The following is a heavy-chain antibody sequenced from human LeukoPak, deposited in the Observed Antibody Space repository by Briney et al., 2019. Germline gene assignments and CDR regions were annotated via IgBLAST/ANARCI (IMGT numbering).Heavy chain of an antibody. J-gene: IGHJ6*03. CDR2: IYYSGST. CDR1: GGSISSYY. Sequence: SETLSLTCTVSGGSISSYYWSWIRQPPGKGLEWIGYIYYSGSTNYNPSLKSRVTISVDTSKNQCSLKLSSVTAADTAVYYCARLAEGYCSSTSCYTVTPYYYYMDVWGKGTTVTVSS. V-gene: IGHV4-59*08. D-gene: IGHD2-2*02. CDR3: ARLAEGYCSSTSCYTVTPYYYYMDV.